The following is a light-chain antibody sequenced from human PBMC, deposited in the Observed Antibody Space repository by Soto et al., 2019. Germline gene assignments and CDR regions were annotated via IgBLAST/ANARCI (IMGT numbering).Light chain of an antibody. CDR2: NNN. Sequence: QSVLAQPPSPSGTPGQRVTISCSGSSSNIGSNTVNWYQQLPGTTPKLLIYNNNQRPSGVPDRFSGSKSGTSVSLAISGLQSEDEADYYCAAWDDSLNGWVFGGGTKLTVL. CDR1: SSNIGSNT. J-gene: IGLJ3*02. CDR3: AAWDDSLNGWV. V-gene: IGLV1-44*01.